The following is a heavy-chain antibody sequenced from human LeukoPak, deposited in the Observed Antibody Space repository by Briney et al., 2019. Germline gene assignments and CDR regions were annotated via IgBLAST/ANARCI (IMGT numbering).Heavy chain of an antibody. Sequence: GGSLRLSCAASGFTFSSYGMHWVRQAPGKGLEWVAVISYDGSNKYYADPVKGRFTISRDNSKNTLYLQMNSLRAEDTALYYCAKVAPFPDYWGQGTLVTVSS. CDR1: GFTFSSYG. CDR3: AKVAPFPDY. CDR2: ISYDGSNK. J-gene: IGHJ4*02. V-gene: IGHV3-30*18. D-gene: IGHD2-21*01.